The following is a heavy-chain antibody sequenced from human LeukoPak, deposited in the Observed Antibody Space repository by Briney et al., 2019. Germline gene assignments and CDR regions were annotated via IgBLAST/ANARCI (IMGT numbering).Heavy chain of an antibody. Sequence: SETLSLTCTVSGGSINSYYWSWIRQPPGKGLEWIGYIYYSGSTNYNPSLKSRVTISVDTSKNQFSLKLSSVTAADTAVYYCAGIGIKYSTSGWWFDPWGQGTLVTVSS. J-gene: IGHJ5*02. V-gene: IGHV4-59*01. D-gene: IGHD1-26*01. CDR3: AGIGIKYSTSGWWFDP. CDR2: IYYSGST. CDR1: GGSINSYY.